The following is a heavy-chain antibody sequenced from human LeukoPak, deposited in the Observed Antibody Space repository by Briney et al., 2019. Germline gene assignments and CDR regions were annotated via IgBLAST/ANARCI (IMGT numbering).Heavy chain of an antibody. CDR3: ARQGEDIVVVPARMDY. Sequence: NPSETLSLACTVSGGSISSGGYYWSWIRQPPGKGLEWIGYIYHSGSTYYNPSLKSRVTISVDRSKNQFSLKLSSVTAADTAVYYCARQGEDIVVVPARMDYWGQGTLVTVSS. J-gene: IGHJ4*02. CDR1: GGSISSGGYY. D-gene: IGHD2-2*01. V-gene: IGHV4-30-2*01. CDR2: IYHSGST.